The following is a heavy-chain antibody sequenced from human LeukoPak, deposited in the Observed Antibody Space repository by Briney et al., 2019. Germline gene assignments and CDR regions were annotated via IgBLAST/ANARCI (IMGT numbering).Heavy chain of an antibody. J-gene: IGHJ4*02. V-gene: IGHV1-69*01. Sequence: ASVKVSCKASGGTFSSYAISWVRQAPGQGLERMGGIIPIFGTANYAQKFQGRVTITADESTSTAYMELSSLRSEDTAVYYCARGDAMVPFDYWGQGTLVTVSS. D-gene: IGHD3-10*01. CDR3: ARGDAMVPFDY. CDR1: GGTFSSYA. CDR2: IIPIFGTA.